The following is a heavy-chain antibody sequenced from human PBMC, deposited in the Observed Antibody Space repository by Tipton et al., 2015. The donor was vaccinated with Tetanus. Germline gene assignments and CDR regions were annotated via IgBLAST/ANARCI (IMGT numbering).Heavy chain of an antibody. CDR1: GGSISGGRYY. CDR3: ARDQARGARGWNYFDY. CDR2: IYSSGST. V-gene: IGHV4-31*03. J-gene: IGHJ4*02. Sequence: GLVKPSQTLSLTCTVSGGSISGGRYYWSWIRQRPGKGLEWIGDIYSSGSTYSDPSLKGRVTISVDTSKNQFSLRLNSVTAADTAVYCCARDQARGARGWNYFDYWGLGTLVTVSS. D-gene: IGHD1-26*01.